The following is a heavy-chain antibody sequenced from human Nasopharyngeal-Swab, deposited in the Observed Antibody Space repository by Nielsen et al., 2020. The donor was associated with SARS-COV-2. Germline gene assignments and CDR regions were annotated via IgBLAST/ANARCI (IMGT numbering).Heavy chain of an antibody. V-gene: IGHV3-33*01. CDR2: IWYDGSNK. CDR3: ARKPSYSSGWYFDY. J-gene: IGHJ4*02. D-gene: IGHD6-19*01. Sequence: GESLKISCAASGFTFSSYGMHWVRQAPGKGLEWVAVIWYDGSNKYYADSVKGRFTISRDNSKNTLYLQMNSLRAEDTAVYYCARKPSYSSGWYFDYWGQGTLVTVSS. CDR1: GFTFSSYG.